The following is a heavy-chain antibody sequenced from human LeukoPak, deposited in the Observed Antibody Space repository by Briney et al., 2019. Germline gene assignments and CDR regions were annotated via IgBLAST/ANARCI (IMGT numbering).Heavy chain of an antibody. CDR2: IYYSGDT. D-gene: IGHD4-17*01. V-gene: IGHV4-39*01. Sequence: PSQTLSLTCTVSGASISSSTYYWGWIRQPPGKGLEWIGSIYYSGDTYYNPSLKSRVTISVDTSKNQFSLKLSSVTAADTAVYYCARLDGDSLSDYWGQGTLVTVSS. CDR3: ARLDGDSLSDY. J-gene: IGHJ4*02. CDR1: GASISSSTYY.